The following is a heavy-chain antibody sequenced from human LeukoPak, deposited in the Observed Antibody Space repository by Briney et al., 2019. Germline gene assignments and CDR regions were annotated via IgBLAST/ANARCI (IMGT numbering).Heavy chain of an antibody. V-gene: IGHV3-7*01. Sequence: GGSLRLSCAASGFTFSSNWMSWVRQAPGKGLEWVANIKQDGSEKYYVDSVKGRFTISRDNAKNSLYLQMNSLRAEDTAVYYCARDRPIWFEADYWGQGTLVTVSS. CDR2: IKQDGSEK. J-gene: IGHJ4*02. CDR1: GFTFSSNW. D-gene: IGHD3-10*01. CDR3: ARDRPIWFEADY.